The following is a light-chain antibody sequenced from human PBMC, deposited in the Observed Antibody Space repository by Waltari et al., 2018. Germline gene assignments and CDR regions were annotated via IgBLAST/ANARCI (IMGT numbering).Light chain of an antibody. V-gene: IGKV1-5*01. CDR1: QSISSW. CDR3: QQYNSYPWT. Sequence: DIQMTQSPSTLSASVGDRVTIPCRASQSISSWLAWNQQKPGKAPKLLIYDASSLESGVPSRFSGSGSGTEFTLTISSLQPDDFATYYCQQYNSYPWTFGQGTKVEIK. CDR2: DAS. J-gene: IGKJ1*01.